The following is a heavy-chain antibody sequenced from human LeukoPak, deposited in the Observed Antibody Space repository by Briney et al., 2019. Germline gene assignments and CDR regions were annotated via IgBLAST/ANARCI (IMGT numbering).Heavy chain of an antibody. Sequence: TSQTLSLTCTVSGGSISSGGYYWSWIRQHPGKGLEWIGYIYYSGSTNYNPSLKSRVTISVDKSKNQFSLKLSSVTAADTAVYYCAGGKGHYDILTGYHPPHYWGQGTLVTVSS. J-gene: IGHJ4*02. D-gene: IGHD3-9*01. V-gene: IGHV4-31*03. CDR3: AGGKGHYDILTGYHPPHY. CDR2: IYYSGST. CDR1: GGSISSGGYY.